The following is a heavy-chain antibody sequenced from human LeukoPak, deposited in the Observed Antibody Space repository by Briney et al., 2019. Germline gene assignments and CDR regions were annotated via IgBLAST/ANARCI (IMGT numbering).Heavy chain of an antibody. J-gene: IGHJ6*02. CDR1: GGTFSSYA. Sequence: PWASVKVSCKASGGTFSSYAISWVRQAPGQGLEWMGGIIPIFGTANYAQKFQGRVTITADESTSTAYMELSSLRSEDTAVYYCARAIGRRYNCYYGMDVWGQGTTVTVSS. CDR2: IIPIFGTA. D-gene: IGHD3-10*01. CDR3: ARAIGRRYNCYYGMDV. V-gene: IGHV1-69*01.